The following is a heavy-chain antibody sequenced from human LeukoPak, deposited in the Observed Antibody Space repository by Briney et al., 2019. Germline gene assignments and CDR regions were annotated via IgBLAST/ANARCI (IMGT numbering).Heavy chain of an antibody. J-gene: IGHJ4*02. CDR3: TTTYIVASTRKFGDY. D-gene: IGHD5-12*01. Sequence: PGGSLRLSCAASGFILRNAWMNWLGQAPGKGRQWVGRIKSKTEGGTTDYAAPVKGRFTISRDDSQSAVDLQISSLTAEDTAMYFCTTTYIVASTRKFGDYWGQGTLVVVSS. CDR2: IKSKTEGGTT. CDR1: GFILRNAW. V-gene: IGHV3-15*01.